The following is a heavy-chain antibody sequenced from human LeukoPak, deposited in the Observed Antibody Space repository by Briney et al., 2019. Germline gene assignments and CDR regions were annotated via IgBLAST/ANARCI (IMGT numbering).Heavy chain of an antibody. CDR3: ARDLRKGSYFDY. J-gene: IGHJ4*02. D-gene: IGHD3-16*01. CDR1: EFTFSTYG. V-gene: IGHV3-33*01. Sequence: QPGTSLRLSCAASEFTFSTYGMHWVRQAPGKGLEWVAVIWYDGNTKYYADSVKDRFTISRDNSKNTLYLQMNGLRVEDTAVYYCARDLRKGSYFDYWGQGTLVTVSS. CDR2: IWYDGNTK.